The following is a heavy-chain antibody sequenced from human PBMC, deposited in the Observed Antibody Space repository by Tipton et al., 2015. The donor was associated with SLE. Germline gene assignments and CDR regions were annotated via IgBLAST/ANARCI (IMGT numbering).Heavy chain of an antibody. J-gene: IGHJ3*02. D-gene: IGHD4-23*01. CDR1: GFTFSSYA. V-gene: IGHV3-9*03. Sequence: SLRLSCAASGFTFSSYAMHWVRQAPGKGLEWVSGISWNSGSIGYADSVKGRFTISRDNAKNSLYLQMNSLRAEDMALYYCAKDILLRGYGGNPGAFDIWGQGTMATVSS. CDR2: ISWNSGSI. CDR3: AKDILLRGYGGNPGAFDI.